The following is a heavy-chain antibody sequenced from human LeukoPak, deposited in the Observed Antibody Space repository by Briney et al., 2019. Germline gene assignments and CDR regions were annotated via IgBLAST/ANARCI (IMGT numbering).Heavy chain of an antibody. V-gene: IGHV3-9*01. CDR1: GFTFADYA. D-gene: IGHD6-13*01. CDR2: ISWNSGNI. Sequence: GGSLRLSCAASGFTFADYAMHGVRQAPGKGLEWVSVISWNSGNIGYADSVKGRFTISRDNAKNSLYLQMNSLRGEDTALYYCAKHTAAAGPSGIDYWGQGTLVTVSP. J-gene: IGHJ4*02. CDR3: AKHTAAAGPSGIDY.